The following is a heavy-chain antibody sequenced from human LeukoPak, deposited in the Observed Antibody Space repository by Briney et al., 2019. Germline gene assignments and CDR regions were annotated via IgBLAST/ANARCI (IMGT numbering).Heavy chain of an antibody. D-gene: IGHD3-3*01. CDR3: ARGGITVFGVQPQLDH. V-gene: IGHV4-59*11. CDR1: DDSISGHY. CDR2: VHYNGRT. J-gene: IGHJ4*02. Sequence: SETLSLTCTVSDDSISGHYWNWIRQPPGKGLEWIGYVHYNGRTNYHPSLKSRVSISVDRSQNQFSLKLNPVTAADTARYYCARGGITVFGVQPQLDHWGQGTLVTVSS.